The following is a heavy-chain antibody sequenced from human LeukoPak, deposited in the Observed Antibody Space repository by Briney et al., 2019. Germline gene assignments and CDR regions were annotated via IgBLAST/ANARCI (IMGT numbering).Heavy chain of an antibody. V-gene: IGHV3-30-3*01. J-gene: IGHJ4*02. CDR3: ATEYQLLYNY. CDR2: ISYDGSNK. CDR1: GFTFSSYA. Sequence: GGSLRLSCAASGFTFSSYAMHWVRQAPGKGLEWVAVISYDGSNKYYADSVKGRFTISRDNSKNTLYLQMNSLRAEDMVVYYCATEYQLLYNYWGQGTLVTVSS. D-gene: IGHD2-2*02.